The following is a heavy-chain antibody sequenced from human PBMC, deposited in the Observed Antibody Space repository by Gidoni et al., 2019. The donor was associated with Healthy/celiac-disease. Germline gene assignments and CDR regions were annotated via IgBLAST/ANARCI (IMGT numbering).Heavy chain of an antibody. V-gene: IGHV3-7*01. Sequence: EVQLVESGGGLVQPGGSLRLSCAASGFTFSSYWMSWVRQVPGKGLEWVANIKQDGSEKYYVDSVKGRFTSSRDNAKNSLYLQMNSLRDEDTAVYYCARVLWKGAFDIWGQGTMVTVSS. D-gene: IGHD3-16*01. CDR3: ARVLWKGAFDI. J-gene: IGHJ3*02. CDR2: IKQDGSEK. CDR1: GFTFSSYW.